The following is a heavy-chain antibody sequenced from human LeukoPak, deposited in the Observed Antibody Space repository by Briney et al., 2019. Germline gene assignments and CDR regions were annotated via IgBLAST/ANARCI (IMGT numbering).Heavy chain of an antibody. Sequence: SETLSLTCTVSGGSISSGSYYWSWIRQPAGKGLEWIGRIYTSGSTNYNPSLKSRVTTSVDTSKNQFSLKLSSVTAADTAVYYCAGASYDSSGVHWGQGTLVTVSS. D-gene: IGHD3-22*01. CDR2: IYTSGST. CDR1: GGSISSGSYY. J-gene: IGHJ4*02. CDR3: AGASYDSSGVH. V-gene: IGHV4-61*02.